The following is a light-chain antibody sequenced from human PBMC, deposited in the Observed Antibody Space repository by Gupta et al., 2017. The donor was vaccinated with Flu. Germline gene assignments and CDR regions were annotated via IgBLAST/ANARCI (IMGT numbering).Light chain of an antibody. Sequence: CSGTSSDIGAHNYVSWYQQHPGKPPKLMIYEVSYRPSAVSNRFSGSKSGNTASLTISGLQAEDEADYYCNSYTSSTTPGVFGGGTKLTVL. CDR1: SSDIGAHNY. CDR2: EVS. J-gene: IGLJ3*02. V-gene: IGLV2-14*01. CDR3: NSYTSSTTPGV.